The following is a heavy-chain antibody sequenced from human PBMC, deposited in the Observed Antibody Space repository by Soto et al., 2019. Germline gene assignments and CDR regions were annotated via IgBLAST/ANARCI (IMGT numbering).Heavy chain of an antibody. D-gene: IGHD3-10*02. J-gene: IGHJ4*02. CDR1: GFTFSGYW. V-gene: IGHV3-7*01. CDR2: IMKDGGDR. CDR3: VIDRDYYVFDY. Sequence: GGSLRLSCAASGFTFSGYWMSWVRQAPGEGLEWVTNIMKDGGDRYYGESVKGRFTISRDNAKNSLFLQMNSLRAEDTAVYYCVIDRDYYVFDYWGQGTLVTVSS.